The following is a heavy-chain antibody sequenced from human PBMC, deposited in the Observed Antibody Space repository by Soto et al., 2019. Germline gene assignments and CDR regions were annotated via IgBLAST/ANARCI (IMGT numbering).Heavy chain of an antibody. J-gene: IGHJ4*02. CDR3: ARYRGPFCGGVCNLGYFDY. Sequence: QVQLVESGGGVVQPGRSLRLSCAASGFTFSSYAMHWVRQAPGKGLEWVAVISYDGSNKYYADSVKGRFTISRDNSKNTLYLQMNSLRAEDTAVYYCARYRGPFCGGVCNLGYFDYWGQGTLVTVSS. V-gene: IGHV3-30-3*01. CDR2: ISYDGSNK. D-gene: IGHD2-21*02. CDR1: GFTFSSYA.